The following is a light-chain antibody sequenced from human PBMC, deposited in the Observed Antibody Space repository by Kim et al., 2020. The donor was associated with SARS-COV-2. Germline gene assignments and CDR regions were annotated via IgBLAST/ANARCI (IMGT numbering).Light chain of an antibody. CDR3: QHYNSYSWT. Sequence: DIQMTQSPSTLSASVGDRVTITCRASQSISSRLAWYQQKPGKAHKLLIYRTSSLESGVPSRFTGSGSGTEFTLTISSLQPDDFATYYCQHYNSYSWTFGQGTKVDIK. J-gene: IGKJ1*01. CDR2: RTS. V-gene: IGKV1-5*03. CDR1: QSISSR.